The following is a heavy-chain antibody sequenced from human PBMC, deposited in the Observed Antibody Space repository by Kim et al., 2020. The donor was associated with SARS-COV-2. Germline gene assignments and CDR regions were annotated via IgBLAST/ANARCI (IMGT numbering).Heavy chain of an antibody. Sequence: SETLSLTCTVSGGSISSSSYYWGWIRQPPGKGLEWIGSIYYSGSTYYNPSLKSRVTISVDTSKNQFSLKLSSVTAADTAVYYCARELPGNNYYGSGSYYAGAFDIWGQGTMVTVSS. V-gene: IGHV4-39*01. CDR2: IYYSGST. J-gene: IGHJ3*02. CDR3: ARELPGNNYYGSGSYYAGAFDI. CDR1: GGSISSSSYY. D-gene: IGHD3-10*01.